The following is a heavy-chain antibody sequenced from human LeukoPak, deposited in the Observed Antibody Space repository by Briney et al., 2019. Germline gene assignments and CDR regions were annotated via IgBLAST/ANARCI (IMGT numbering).Heavy chain of an antibody. CDR1: GFTLDDYV. V-gene: IGHV3-9*01. Sequence: GGSLRLSCVASGFTLDDYVMPWVRQAPGKGLEWVSGISWNSNSIAYADSVKGRFTISRDNAKNSLYLHMNSLRAEDTALYYCAKELDYYSYMDVWGKGTTVTVSS. CDR2: ISWNSNSI. J-gene: IGHJ6*03. CDR3: AKELDYYSYMDV.